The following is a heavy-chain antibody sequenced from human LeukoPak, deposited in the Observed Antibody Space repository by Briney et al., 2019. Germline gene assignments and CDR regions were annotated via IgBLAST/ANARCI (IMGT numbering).Heavy chain of an antibody. CDR1: GFTFSSYA. CDR3: AKNTILESRSY. D-gene: IGHD3-3*01. CDR2: IGAGGVST. J-gene: IGHJ4*02. V-gene: IGHV3-23*01. Sequence: PGGSLRLSCAASGFTFSSYAMSWVRQAPGKGLEWVSAIGAGGVSTYYADSVKGRFTIARDNSKNTLFLQMNSLRADDTAVYYCAKNTILESRSYWGQGTLVTVSS.